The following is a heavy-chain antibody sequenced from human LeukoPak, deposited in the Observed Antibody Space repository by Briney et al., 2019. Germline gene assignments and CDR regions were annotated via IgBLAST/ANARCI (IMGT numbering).Heavy chain of an antibody. V-gene: IGHV3-74*01. CDR3: ARLSPWNYDFDF. J-gene: IGHJ4*02. Sequence: PGGSLRLSCAASGFTFSSYWMHWVRQAPGKGLVWVSRINSDGSSTSYADSVKGRFTISRDNAKNSLFLQMNSLRAEDTAVYFCARLSPWNYDFDFWGQGTLVTVSS. CDR2: INSDGSST. CDR1: GFTFSSYW. D-gene: IGHD1-7*01.